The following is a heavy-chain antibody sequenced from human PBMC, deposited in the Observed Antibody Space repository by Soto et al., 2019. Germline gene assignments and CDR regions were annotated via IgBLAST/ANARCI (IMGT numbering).Heavy chain of an antibody. J-gene: IGHJ4*02. CDR2: IRSKTNNYVT. V-gene: IGHV3-73*01. Sequence: VGSLRLSCVGSGFTFSAAAIHWVRQSPGQGLEWVGRIRSKTNNYVTAFSASVEGRFTLSRDDSRNTTYLDMQSLRVEDTAVYFCTASPYWGQGTLVTLSS. CDR3: TASPY. CDR1: GFTFSAAA.